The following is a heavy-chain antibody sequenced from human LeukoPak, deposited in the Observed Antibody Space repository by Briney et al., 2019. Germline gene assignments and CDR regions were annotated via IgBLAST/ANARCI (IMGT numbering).Heavy chain of an antibody. D-gene: IGHD2-8*01. J-gene: IGHJ4*02. CDR3: AKDITYGDKAEYIDY. Sequence: GGSLRLSCAASGLPFSVYGIHWVRQAAGKGLEWVALIAYDGNKKHYADSVKGRFTISRDNSKNTVYLQMNSLEFEDTAIYYCAKDITYGDKAEYIDYWGQGTLVTVSS. CDR2: IAYDGNKK. V-gene: IGHV3-30*18. CDR1: GLPFSVYG.